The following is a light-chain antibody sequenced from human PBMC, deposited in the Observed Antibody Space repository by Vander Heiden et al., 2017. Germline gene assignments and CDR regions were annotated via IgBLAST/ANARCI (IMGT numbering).Light chain of an antibody. CDR3: QHYNNLPWT. Sequence: EIVMPQSPATLSVSPGERATLSCRASQSVNSNLAWYQRKPGQAPRLLIYGASTRATGIPARFSGSGSGTEFTLTISSLQSEDLAIYYCQHYNNLPWTFGQGTKVE. V-gene: IGKV3-15*01. CDR1: QSVNSN. J-gene: IGKJ1*01. CDR2: GAS.